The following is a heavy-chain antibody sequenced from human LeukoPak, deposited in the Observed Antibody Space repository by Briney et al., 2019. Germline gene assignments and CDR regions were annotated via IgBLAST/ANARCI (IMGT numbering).Heavy chain of an antibody. CDR3: VRDHHWGFDS. V-gene: IGHV3-30*02. D-gene: IGHD7-27*01. CDR1: GFTFSSYG. J-gene: IGHJ4*02. Sequence: PGGSLRLSCAASGFTFSSYGMHWVRQAPGKGLEWVAFIRYDGSNKNFADSVKGRFTISRDNSKNTLYLQMNSLRAEDTAIYYCVRDHHWGFDSWGQGTQVTVSS. CDR2: IRYDGSNK.